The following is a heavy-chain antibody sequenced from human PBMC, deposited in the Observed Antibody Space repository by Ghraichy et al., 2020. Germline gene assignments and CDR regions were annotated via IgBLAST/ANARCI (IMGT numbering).Heavy chain of an antibody. V-gene: IGHV1-24*01. D-gene: IGHD6-6*01. CDR3: ATDAGGVAARPVQIYYYGMDV. CDR1: GYTLTELS. Sequence: ASVKVSCKVSGYTLTELSMHWVRQAPGKGLEWMGGFDPEDGETIYAQKFQGRVTMTEDTSTDTAYMELSSLRSEDTAVYYCATDAGGVAARPVQIYYYGMDVWGQGTTVTVSS. J-gene: IGHJ6*02. CDR2: FDPEDGET.